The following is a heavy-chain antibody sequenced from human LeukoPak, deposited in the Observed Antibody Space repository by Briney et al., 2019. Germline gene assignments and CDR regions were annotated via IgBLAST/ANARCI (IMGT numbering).Heavy chain of an antibody. V-gene: IGHV3-23*01. CDR2: SRASDGST. Sequence: GGSVRLSCAASGFTFVSHAMSWVRQAPGKGLEWVSGSRASDGSTYYADSVKGRFTSPRDNSKNTLYLQMNRLRAEATAVYYCTRGSNSGSFRPAFWGQGTLVTVSS. D-gene: IGHD1-26*01. CDR1: GFTFVSHA. J-gene: IGHJ4*02. CDR3: TRGSNSGSFRPAF.